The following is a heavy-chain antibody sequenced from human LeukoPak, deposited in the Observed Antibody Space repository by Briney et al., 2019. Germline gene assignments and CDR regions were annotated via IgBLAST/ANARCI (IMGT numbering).Heavy chain of an antibody. J-gene: IGHJ4*02. CDR1: GGTFNSYA. CDR3: AGARVDNWNDAIDY. Sequence: SVKVSCKASGGTFNSYAISRVRQAPGQGLEWMGGIIPIFGTANYAQKFQGRVTITADKSTSTAYMELSSLRSEDTAVYYCAGARVDNWNDAIDYWGQGTLVTVSS. CDR2: IIPIFGTA. V-gene: IGHV1-69*06. D-gene: IGHD1-1*01.